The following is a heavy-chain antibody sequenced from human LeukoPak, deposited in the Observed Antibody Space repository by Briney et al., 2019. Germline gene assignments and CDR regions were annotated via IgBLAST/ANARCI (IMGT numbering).Heavy chain of an antibody. CDR3: ARLGAGPTYYDFWSGYSSFYFDY. Sequence: SETLSLTCTVSDDSITSSNYYWGWIRQPPGKGLEWIGSIYYSGSTNYNPSLKSRVTISVDTSKNQFSLKLSSVTAADTAVYYCARLGAGPTYYDFWSGYSSFYFDYWDQGTLVTVSS. CDR2: IYYSGST. J-gene: IGHJ4*02. D-gene: IGHD3-3*01. V-gene: IGHV4-39*01. CDR1: DDSITSSNYY.